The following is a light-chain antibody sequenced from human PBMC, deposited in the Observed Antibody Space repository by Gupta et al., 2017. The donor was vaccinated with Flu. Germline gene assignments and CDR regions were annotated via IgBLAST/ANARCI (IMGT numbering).Light chain of an antibody. CDR1: NSNIGTNT. CDR2: NDN. V-gene: IGLV1-44*01. J-gene: IGLJ2*01. Sequence: QSVLTQPPSASGTPGQRVTIPCSGSNSNIGTNTVNWYQQLPGTAPKLLIYNDNEWPSGVPDRFSGSKSGTSASLAISGLQSEDEADYYCAAWDDSLNGFWAFGGGTKLTVL. CDR3: AAWDDSLNGFWA.